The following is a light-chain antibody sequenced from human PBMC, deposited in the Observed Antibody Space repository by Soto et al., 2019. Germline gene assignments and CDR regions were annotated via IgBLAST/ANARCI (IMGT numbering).Light chain of an antibody. CDR2: GNN. Sequence: QSVLTQPPSVSGAPGQRVTISCTGSSSNIGAGYDVHWYQQLPGTAPKLLIYGNNNRPSGVPDRFSGSKSGTSASLAITGRQAEDEADYYCQSYDSSLSGWVFGGGTKVTVL. CDR3: QSYDSSLSGWV. J-gene: IGLJ3*02. V-gene: IGLV1-40*01. CDR1: SSNIGAGYD.